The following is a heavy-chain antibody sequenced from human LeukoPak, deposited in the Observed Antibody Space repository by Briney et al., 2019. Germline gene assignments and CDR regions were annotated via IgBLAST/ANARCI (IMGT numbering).Heavy chain of an antibody. CDR3: ARVKGSGYRNSIDY. D-gene: IGHD3-3*01. J-gene: IGHJ4*02. CDR2: INWNGGST. V-gene: IGHV3-20*04. Sequence: GGSLRLSCAASGFTFDDYAMNWVRQAPGKGLEWVSGINWNGGSTYYRDSVKGRFTIPRGNAKNSLYLQMNSLRAEDTALYYCARVKGSGYRNSIDYWGQGTLVTVSS. CDR1: GFTFDDYA.